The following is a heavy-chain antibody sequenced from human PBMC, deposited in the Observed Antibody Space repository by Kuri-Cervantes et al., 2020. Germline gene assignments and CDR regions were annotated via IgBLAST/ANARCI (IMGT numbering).Heavy chain of an antibody. D-gene: IGHD3-16*02. V-gene: IGHV3-48*04. CDR3: ARNLGTDYDYVWGSYRSPYYFDY. Sequence: GESLKISCAASGFTFSSYSMNWVRQAPGKGLEWISYISDSGVTIYYADSVKGRFTISRDNAKISLYLQMNSLRAEDTALYYCARNLGTDYDYVWGSYRSPYYFDYWGQGTLVTVSS. J-gene: IGHJ4*02. CDR2: ISDSGVTI. CDR1: GFTFSSYS.